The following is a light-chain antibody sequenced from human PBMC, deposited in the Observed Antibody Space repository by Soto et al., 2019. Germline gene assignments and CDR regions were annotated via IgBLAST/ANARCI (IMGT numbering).Light chain of an antibody. CDR1: QSISSW. CDR3: QQLDSFPLT. Sequence: DIQMTQSPSTLSASVGDRVTITCRASQSISSWLAWYQQKPGKAPKFLIFAASNLQSGVPVRFSGSGSGTDFILSINSLQPEDVATYYCQQLDSFPLTFGQGTRLEIK. J-gene: IGKJ5*01. V-gene: IGKV1-12*01. CDR2: AAS.